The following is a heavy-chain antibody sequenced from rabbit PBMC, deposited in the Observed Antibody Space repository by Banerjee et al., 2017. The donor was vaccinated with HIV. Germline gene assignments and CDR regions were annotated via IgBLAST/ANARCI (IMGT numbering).Heavy chain of an antibody. CDR2: IDPVFGST. J-gene: IGHJ4*01. CDR3: VRGTSSNHFNL. CDR1: GFDFSSYG. V-gene: IGHV1S47*01. Sequence: QEQLVESGGGLVQPGGSLKLSCKASGFDFSSYGVSWVRQAPGKGLEWIGYIDPVFGSTYYASWVNGRFTISSHNAQNTLYLQLNSLTAADTATYFCVRGTSSNHFNLWGQGTLVTVS.